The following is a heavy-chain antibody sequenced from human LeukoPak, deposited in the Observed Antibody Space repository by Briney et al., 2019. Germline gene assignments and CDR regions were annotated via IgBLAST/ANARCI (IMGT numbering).Heavy chain of an antibody. Sequence: PGGSLRLSCAASGFTFSNYAMSWVRQAPGKGLEWVSGISGSGGSTYYADSVKGRFTISRDNSRNTLYLQMNNLRAEDTALYYCAKDQNSGSGSYSNFDYWGQGTLATVSS. CDR3: AKDQNSGSGSYSNFDY. V-gene: IGHV3-23*01. CDR2: ISGSGGST. J-gene: IGHJ4*02. D-gene: IGHD3-10*01. CDR1: GFTFSNYA.